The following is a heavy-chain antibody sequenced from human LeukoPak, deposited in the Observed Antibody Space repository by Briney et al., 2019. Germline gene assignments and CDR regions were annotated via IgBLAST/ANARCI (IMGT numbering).Heavy chain of an antibody. J-gene: IGHJ4*02. Sequence: PGGSLRLSCAASGFTFSSYSMNWVRQAPGKVLEWVSSISSTSNYIYYADSVKGRFTISRDNAKTSLYLQMNSLRAEDTAVYYCARDDRYSYGYSQSGHFDYWGQGILVTVSS. CDR3: ARDDRYSYGYSQSGHFDY. V-gene: IGHV3-21*01. CDR1: GFTFSSYS. CDR2: ISSTSNYI. D-gene: IGHD5-18*01.